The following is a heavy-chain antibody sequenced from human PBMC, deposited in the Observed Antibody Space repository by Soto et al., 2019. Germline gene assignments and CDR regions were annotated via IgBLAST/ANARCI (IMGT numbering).Heavy chain of an antibody. CDR3: ARREYSSSRYYYYGMDL. Sequence: PGESLKISCRGSGYSFTRYWINWVRQMPGRGLEWMGRIDPSDSNTNYSPSFEAHVSISADKSISTAYLQWSSLKASDTDMYYCARREYSSSRYYYYGMDLWGQGTTVTVSS. J-gene: IGHJ6*02. CDR1: GYSFTRYW. V-gene: IGHV5-10-1*01. D-gene: IGHD3-22*01. CDR2: IDPSDSNT.